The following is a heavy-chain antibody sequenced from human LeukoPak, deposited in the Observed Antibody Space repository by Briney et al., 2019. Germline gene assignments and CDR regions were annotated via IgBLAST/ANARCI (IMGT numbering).Heavy chain of an antibody. V-gene: IGHV3-30-3*01. CDR2: ISYDGSNK. CDR3: ARDRRDEISVAGYEYFQH. Sequence: PGGSLRLSCAASGFTFSSYAMHWVRQAPGKGLEWVAVISYDGSNKYYADSVKGRFTISRDNSKNTLYLQMNSLRAEDTAVHYCARDRRDEISVAGYEYFQHWGQGTLVTVSS. CDR1: GFTFSSYA. J-gene: IGHJ1*01. D-gene: IGHD6-19*01.